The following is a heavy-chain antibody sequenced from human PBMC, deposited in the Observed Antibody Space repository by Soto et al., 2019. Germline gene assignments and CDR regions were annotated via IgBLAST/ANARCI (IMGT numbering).Heavy chain of an antibody. CDR1: GFTFTRYS. Sequence: EVQLVESGGGLVKPGGSLRLSCAASGFTFTRYSMNWVRQAPGKGLEWVSSISSTTNYIYYADSMKGRFTVSRDKANNTVYLEMNSLSAEDAALYYCARESEDLTSNFDYWGQGTLVTVSS. J-gene: IGHJ4*02. CDR2: ISSTTNYI. CDR3: ARESEDLTSNFDY. V-gene: IGHV3-21*01.